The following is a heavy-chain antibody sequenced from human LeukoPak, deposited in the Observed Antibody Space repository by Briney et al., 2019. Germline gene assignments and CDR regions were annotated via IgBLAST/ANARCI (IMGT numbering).Heavy chain of an antibody. V-gene: IGHV1-18*01. CDR2: ISAYNGNT. J-gene: IGHJ6*03. CDR1: GYTFTSYG. CDR3: ARYSSSWWHYYYYMDV. D-gene: IGHD6-13*01. Sequence: ASVKVSCKASGYTFTSYGISWARQATGQGLEWMGWISAYNGNTNYAQKLQGRVTMTTDTSTSTAYMELRSLRSDDTAVYYCARYSSSWWHYYYYMDVWGKGTTVTVSS.